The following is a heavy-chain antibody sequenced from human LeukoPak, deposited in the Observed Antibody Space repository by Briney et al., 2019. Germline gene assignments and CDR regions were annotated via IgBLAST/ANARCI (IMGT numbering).Heavy chain of an antibody. Sequence: GGSVKASCKTSGYTFTSYDINWVRQATGQGLEWMGWMNAYSDNIRYAHKFQGRIIMTRNTSTSTAYMELSGLTSEDTAVYYCARGLYNGVTDENWFDPWGQGTLVTVSS. V-gene: IGHV1-8*01. CDR3: ARGLYNGVTDENWFDP. CDR1: GYTFTSYD. J-gene: IGHJ5*02. CDR2: MNAYSDNI. D-gene: IGHD1-14*01.